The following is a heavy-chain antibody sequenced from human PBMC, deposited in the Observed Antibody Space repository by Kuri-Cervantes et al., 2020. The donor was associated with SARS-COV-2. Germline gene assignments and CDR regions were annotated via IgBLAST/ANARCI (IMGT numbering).Heavy chain of an antibody. CDR2: ISGSGGST. J-gene: IGHJ6*03. V-gene: IGHV3-23*01. Sequence: GGSLRLSCAASGFTFNSYAMSWVRQAPGKGLEWVSAISGSGGSTYYADSVKGRFTISRDNSKNTLYLQMNSLRAEDTAVYYCSLSSSSVYYYYMDVWGKGTTVTVSS. D-gene: IGHD6-13*01. CDR1: GFTFNSYA. CDR3: SLSSSSVYYYYMDV.